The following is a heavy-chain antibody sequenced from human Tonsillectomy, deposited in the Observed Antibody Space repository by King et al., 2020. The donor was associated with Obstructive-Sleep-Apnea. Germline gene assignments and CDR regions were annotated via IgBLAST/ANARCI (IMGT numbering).Heavy chain of an antibody. CDR1: GGSFSDHY. Sequence: VQLQQWGAGLLKPSETLFLTCAVYGGSFSDHYWSWIRQPPGKGLEWIGEINHSGSTNYNPSLKSRVTISVDTSKNQFSLNLSSVTAADTAVYYCATLYSGTDYWGQGTLVTVSS. D-gene: IGHD4-11*01. CDR3: ATLYSGTDY. J-gene: IGHJ4*02. V-gene: IGHV4-34*01. CDR2: INHSGST.